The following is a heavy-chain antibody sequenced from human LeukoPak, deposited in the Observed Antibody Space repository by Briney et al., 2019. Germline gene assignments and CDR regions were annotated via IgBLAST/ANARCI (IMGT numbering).Heavy chain of an antibody. D-gene: IGHD6-13*01. CDR3: ARHSYSSSWSPDY. Sequence: SETLSLTCTVSGGSISSYYWSWIRQPPGKGLEWIGYIYYSGSTNYNPSLKSRVTISVDTSKNQFSLKLSSVTAADTAVYYCARHSYSSSWSPDYWGQGTLVTVSS. CDR2: IYYSGST. J-gene: IGHJ4*02. V-gene: IGHV4-59*01. CDR1: GGSISSYY.